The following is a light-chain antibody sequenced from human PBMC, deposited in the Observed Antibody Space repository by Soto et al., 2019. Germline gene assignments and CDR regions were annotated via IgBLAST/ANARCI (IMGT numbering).Light chain of an antibody. CDR2: DVS. CDR1: SSDVGGYNY. Sequence: QSALTQPASVSGSPGQSITISCTGTSSDVGGYNYVSWYQQHPGKAPKLMIYDVSNRPSGVSNRFSGSKSGNTAFLTNSGLQAEDEDDYYCSSYTISRPHVVFGGGTKVTVL. V-gene: IGLV2-14*01. CDR3: SSYTISRPHVV. J-gene: IGLJ2*01.